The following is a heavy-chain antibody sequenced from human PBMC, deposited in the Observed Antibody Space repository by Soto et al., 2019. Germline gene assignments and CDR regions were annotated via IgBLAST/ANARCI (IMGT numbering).Heavy chain of an antibody. V-gene: IGHV3-23*01. Sequence: HPGGSLRLSCAASGFTFSSYAMSWVRQAPGKGLEWVSAISGSGGSTYYADSVKGRFTISRDNSKNTLYLQMNSLRAEDTAVYYCAKGSGITGTTSYYYYMDVWGKGTTVTVSS. CDR2: ISGSGGST. J-gene: IGHJ6*03. D-gene: IGHD1-7*01. CDR1: GFTFSSYA. CDR3: AKGSGITGTTSYYYYMDV.